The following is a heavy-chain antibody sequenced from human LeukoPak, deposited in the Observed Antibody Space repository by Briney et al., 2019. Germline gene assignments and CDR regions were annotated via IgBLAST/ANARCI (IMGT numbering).Heavy chain of an antibody. Sequence: PSETLSLTCAVYGGSFSGYYWSWIRQHPGKGLEWIGYIYYSGSTYYNPSLKSRVTISVDTSKNQFSLKLSSVTAADTAVYYCARFGGTARPKSWFDPWGQGTLVTVSS. J-gene: IGHJ5*02. CDR1: GGSFSGYY. CDR2: IYYSGST. CDR3: ARFGGTARPKSWFDP. V-gene: IGHV4-31*11. D-gene: IGHD6-6*01.